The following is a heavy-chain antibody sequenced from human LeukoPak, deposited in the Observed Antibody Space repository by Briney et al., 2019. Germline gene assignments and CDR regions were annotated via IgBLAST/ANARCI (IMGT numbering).Heavy chain of an antibody. Sequence: GGSLRLSCAASGFAFSSYNMNWVRQAPGKGLEWISYVSSSSSPIYYADSVKGRFTISRDNAKNSLYLQMNSLRDEDTAVYYCARDLFCTNGVCYGDAFDIWGQGTMVTVSS. CDR3: ARDLFCTNGVCYGDAFDI. D-gene: IGHD2-8*01. V-gene: IGHV3-48*02. J-gene: IGHJ3*02. CDR1: GFAFSSYN. CDR2: VSSSSSPI.